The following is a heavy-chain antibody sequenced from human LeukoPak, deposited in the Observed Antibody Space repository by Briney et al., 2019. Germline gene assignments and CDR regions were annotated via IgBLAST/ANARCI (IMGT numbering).Heavy chain of an antibody. Sequence: SVKVSCKASGGTFSSYAISWVRQAPGQGLEWMGRIIPILGIANYAQKFQGRVTITADKSTSTACMELSSLRSEDTAVYYCAGTLIFGGAANNWFDPWGQGTLVTVSS. CDR3: AGTLIFGGAANNWFDP. V-gene: IGHV1-69*04. CDR2: IIPILGIA. D-gene: IGHD3-3*01. J-gene: IGHJ5*02. CDR1: GGTFSSYA.